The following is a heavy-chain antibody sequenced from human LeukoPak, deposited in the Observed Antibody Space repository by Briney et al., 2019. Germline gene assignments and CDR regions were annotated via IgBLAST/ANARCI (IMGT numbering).Heavy chain of an antibody. J-gene: IGHJ4*02. D-gene: IGHD2-15*01. Sequence: PGGSLRLSCAASGLTFSSCAMSWVRQAPGKGLEWVSSISGSGGRTYYAYSVKGRFTITRANYKNTLYLQKNRLRADDTAEYYCAKGSGGLFDYWGQGTLVTVSS. CDR3: AKGSGGLFDY. CDR1: GLTFSSCA. V-gene: IGHV3-23*01. CDR2: ISGSGGRT.